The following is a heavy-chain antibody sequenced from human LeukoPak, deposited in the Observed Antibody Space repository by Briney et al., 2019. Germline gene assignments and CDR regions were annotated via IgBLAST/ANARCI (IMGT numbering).Heavy chain of an antibody. V-gene: IGHV3-23*01. J-gene: IGHJ6*03. D-gene: IGHD6-6*01. Sequence: PGGSLRLSCAASGFTFSSYAMSWVRQAPGKGLEWVSAISGSGGSTYYADSVKGRFTISRDNSKNTLYLQMNSLRAEDTAVYYCAKDPAARPYYYYMDVWGKGTTVTVSS. CDR2: ISGSGGST. CDR3: AKDPAARPYYYYMDV. CDR1: GFTFSSYA.